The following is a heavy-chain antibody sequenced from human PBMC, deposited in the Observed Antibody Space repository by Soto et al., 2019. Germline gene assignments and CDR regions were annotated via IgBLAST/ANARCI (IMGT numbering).Heavy chain of an antibody. J-gene: IGHJ5*02. V-gene: IGHV4-59*01. CDR3: ARVSYDYGDYSEVYWFDP. Sequence: SETLSLTCTVSGGSISSYYWSWIRQPPGKGLEWIGYIYYSRSTNYNPSLKSRVTISVDTSKNQFSLKLSSVTAADMAVYYCARVSYDYGDYSEVYWFDPWGQGTLVTVSS. D-gene: IGHD4-17*01. CDR1: GGSISSYY. CDR2: IYYSRST.